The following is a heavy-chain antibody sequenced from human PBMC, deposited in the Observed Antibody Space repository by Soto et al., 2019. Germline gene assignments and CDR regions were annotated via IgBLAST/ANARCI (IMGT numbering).Heavy chain of an antibody. CDR2: ISISGSTI. CDR1: GFTFSSYE. Sequence: GGSLRLSCAASGFTFSSYEMNWVRQAPGKGLEWVSYISISGSTIYYADSVKGRFTISRDNAKNSLYLQMNSLRAEDTAVYYCARTTSSIAARYIDYWGQGTLVTVSS. V-gene: IGHV3-48*03. D-gene: IGHD6-6*01. J-gene: IGHJ4*02. CDR3: ARTTSSIAARYIDY.